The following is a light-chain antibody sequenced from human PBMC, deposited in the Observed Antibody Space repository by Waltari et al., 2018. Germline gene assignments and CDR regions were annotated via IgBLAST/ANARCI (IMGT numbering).Light chain of an antibody. J-gene: IGKJ2*01. CDR2: WAS. CDR3: QQHYSTPPT. Sequence: DIVMTQSPGSLAVSLCERATLNCNARPSVLYCYYKKNYLAWYQQKPGQPPKLLIYWASTRESGVPDRFSGSGSGTDFTLTISSLQAEDVAVYYCQQHYSTPPTFGQGTKLEIK. V-gene: IGKV4-1*01. CDR1: PSVLYCYYKKNY.